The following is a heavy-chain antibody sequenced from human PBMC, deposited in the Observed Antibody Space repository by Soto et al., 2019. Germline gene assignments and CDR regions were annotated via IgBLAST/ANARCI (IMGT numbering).Heavy chain of an antibody. Sequence: QVQLVESGGGVVQPGTSLRLSCAASGFTFSGYGMHWVRQAPGKGLEWVAVIWYDGSKQYYAESVKGRFSISRDDSKKMLYLQMNSLRVEDTGVYYCARENGAMGAEMGDYWGQGTLVTVSS. CDR3: ARENGAMGAEMGDY. CDR1: GFTFSGYG. CDR2: IWYDGSKQ. D-gene: IGHD1-26*01. J-gene: IGHJ4*02. V-gene: IGHV3-33*01.